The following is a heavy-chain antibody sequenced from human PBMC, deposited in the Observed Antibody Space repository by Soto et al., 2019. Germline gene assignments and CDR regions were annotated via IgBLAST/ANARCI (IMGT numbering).Heavy chain of an antibody. J-gene: IGHJ4*02. CDR3: TTSGDYDFWSGYYKDY. D-gene: IGHD3-3*01. Sequence: GVSLRLSCAASGCTFSNAWMNWVSQTPGKGLEWVGRIKSRTDGGTTDYAAPVKGRFTISRDDSKNTLYLQMNSLKTEDTAVYYCTTSGDYDFWSGYYKDYWGQGTPVTVSS. V-gene: IGHV3-15*07. CDR1: GCTFSNAW. CDR2: IKSRTDGGTT.